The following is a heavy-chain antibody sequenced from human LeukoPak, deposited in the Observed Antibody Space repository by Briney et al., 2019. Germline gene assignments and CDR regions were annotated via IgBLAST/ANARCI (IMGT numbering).Heavy chain of an antibody. Sequence: SVDVSCKASGGTFSSYAISWVRQAPGQGLEWMGRIIHIFGTANYAQKFQGRVKITTDASTSKAYMELSSLGCEDTAVYYCWRKAGDCGGGSCYSIDYWGQGTLITVSS. CDR2: IIHIFGTA. J-gene: IGHJ4*02. D-gene: IGHD2-15*01. V-gene: IGHV1-69*05. CDR3: WRKAGDCGGGSCYSIDY. CDR1: GGTFSSYA.